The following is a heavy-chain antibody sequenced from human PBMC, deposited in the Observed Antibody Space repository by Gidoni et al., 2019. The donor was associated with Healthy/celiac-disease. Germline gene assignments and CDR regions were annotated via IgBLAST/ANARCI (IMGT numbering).Heavy chain of an antibody. Sequence: EVQLVESGGGLAQPGGSLRLSCAASGFTFSSYDMHWVRQATGKGLEWVSAIGTAGDPYYPGSVKGRFTISRENAKNSLYLQMNSLRAGDTAVYYCARGGVQVAGDYYYYYGMDVWGQGTTVTVSS. J-gene: IGHJ6*02. V-gene: IGHV3-13*05. CDR3: ARGGVQVAGDYYYYYGMDV. D-gene: IGHD6-19*01. CDR1: GFTFSSYD. CDR2: IGTAGDP.